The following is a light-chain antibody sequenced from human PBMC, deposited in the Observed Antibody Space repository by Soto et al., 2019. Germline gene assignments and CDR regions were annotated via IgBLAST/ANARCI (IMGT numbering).Light chain of an antibody. CDR2: DVS. J-gene: IGLJ1*01. V-gene: IGLV2-14*01. CDR1: SSDVGGYNY. CDR3: SSYTSSSTKV. Sequence: QSVLTQPASVSGSPEQSITISCTGTSSDVGGYNYVSWYQQHPGEAPKLMIYDVSNRPSGVSNRFSGSKSGNTASLTISGLQAEDEADYYCSSYTSSSTKVFGTGTKLTVL.